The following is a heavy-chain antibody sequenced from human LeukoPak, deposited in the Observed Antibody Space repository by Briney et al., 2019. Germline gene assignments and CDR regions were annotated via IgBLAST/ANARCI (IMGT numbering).Heavy chain of an antibody. CDR2: IYYLGST. J-gene: IGHJ6*02. Sequence: SETLSLTCTVSGGSISSYYWSWIRQPPGKGLEWVGHIYYLGSTNYNPSLKSRVTISIDTSKNYFSLKLSSVTAADTAVYYCAAQRRGYGYYYYGMDVWGQGTTVTVSS. V-gene: IGHV4-59*12. CDR1: GGSISSYY. CDR3: AAQRRGYGYYYYGMDV. D-gene: IGHD5-18*01.